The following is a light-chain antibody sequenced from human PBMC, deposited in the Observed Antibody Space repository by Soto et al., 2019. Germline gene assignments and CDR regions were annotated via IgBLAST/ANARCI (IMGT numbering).Light chain of an antibody. J-gene: IGKJ1*01. Sequence: EVVLTQSPGTLSLSPGERATLSCRASQSVSGSDLAWYQQKPGQASRLLSSGVSNRATGTPDRFSGSGSGTAFTLTISSLEPEDFAVFYCHQYGTSPPTFGPGTKVDIK. CDR3: HQYGTSPPT. V-gene: IGKV3-20*01. CDR1: QSVSGSD. CDR2: GVS.